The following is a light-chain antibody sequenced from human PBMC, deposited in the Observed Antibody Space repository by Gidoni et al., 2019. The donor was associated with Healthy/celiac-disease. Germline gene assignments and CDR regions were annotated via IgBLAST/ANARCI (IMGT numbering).Light chain of an antibody. V-gene: IGKV3-11*01. CDR2: DAS. Sequence: EIVLTQSPATLSLSPGERATLSSRASQSVSSYLAWYQQKPGQAPRLLISDASNRATAIPARFSGSGSGTDFTLTISSLEPEDFAVDYCQQRSNWPGLTFGGGTKVEIK. J-gene: IGKJ4*01. CDR3: QQRSNWPGLT. CDR1: QSVSSY.